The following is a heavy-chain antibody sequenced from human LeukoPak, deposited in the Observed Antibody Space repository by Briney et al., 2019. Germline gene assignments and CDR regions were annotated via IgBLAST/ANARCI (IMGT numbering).Heavy chain of an antibody. CDR1: GGSISSGSYY. V-gene: IGHV4-61*02. J-gene: IGHJ4*02. CDR2: IYTSGST. CDR3: ARHRRVLRYFDWLPISRGGNFDY. D-gene: IGHD3-9*01. Sequence: SETLSLTCTASGGSISSGSYYWSWIRQPAGKGLEWIGRIYTSGSTNYNPSLKSRVTISVDTSKNQFSLKLSSVTAADTAVYYCARHRRVLRYFDWLPISRGGNFDYWGQGTLVTVSS.